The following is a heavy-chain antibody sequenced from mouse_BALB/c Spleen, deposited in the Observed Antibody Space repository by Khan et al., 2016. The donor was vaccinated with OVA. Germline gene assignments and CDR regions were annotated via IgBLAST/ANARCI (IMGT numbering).Heavy chain of an antibody. V-gene: IGHV5-9-3*01. D-gene: IGHD1-1*01. Sequence: EVELVESGGGLVKSGGSLKLSCAASGFTFSTYAMSWVRQTPEKRLEWVATISTGDTYTYYPDSVKGRFTISRDNAKNTLYLQMSSLRSEDTAMYYCASPPITTVVATSYWFFDVWGAGTTVTVST. J-gene: IGHJ1*01. CDR3: ASPPITTVVATSYWFFDV. CDR1: GFTFSTYA. CDR2: ISTGDTYT.